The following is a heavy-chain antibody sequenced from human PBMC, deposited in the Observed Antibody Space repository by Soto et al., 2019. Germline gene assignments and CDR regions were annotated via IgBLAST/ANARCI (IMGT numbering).Heavy chain of an antibody. J-gene: IGHJ3*02. Sequence: GESLKISCKGSGYSFTSYWIGWVRQMPGKGLEWMGIICPGDSDTRYSPSFQGQVTISADKSISTAYLQWSSLKASDTAMYYCARPGAYYYDSSGYWDDAFDIWGQGTMVTVS. CDR1: GYSFTSYW. CDR3: ARPGAYYYDSSGYWDDAFDI. D-gene: IGHD3-22*01. V-gene: IGHV5-51*01. CDR2: ICPGDSDT.